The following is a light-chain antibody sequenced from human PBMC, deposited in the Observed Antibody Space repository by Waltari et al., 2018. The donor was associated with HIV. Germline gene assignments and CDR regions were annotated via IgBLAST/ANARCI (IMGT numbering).Light chain of an antibody. Sequence: HSALAQPASVSGSPGQAVIISCTGSKSDIGYYNYVFWYQHQSGRAPKALIYEVTSRPSGISSRFSGSKSGNTAFLTISGLQIDDEGDYFCSSYTTSGIVVFGGGTKVTVL. J-gene: IGLJ2*01. CDR2: EVT. V-gene: IGLV2-14*01. CDR1: KSDIGYYNY. CDR3: SSYTTSGIVV.